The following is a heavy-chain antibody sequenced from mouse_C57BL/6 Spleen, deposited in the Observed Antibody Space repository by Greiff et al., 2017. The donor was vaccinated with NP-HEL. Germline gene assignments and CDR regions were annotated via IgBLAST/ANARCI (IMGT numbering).Heavy chain of an antibody. CDR2: IDPSDSYT. CDR1: GYTFTSYW. Sequence: QVQLQQPGAELVRPGTSVKLSCKASGYTFTSYWMHWVKQRPGQGLEWIGVIDPSDSYTNYNQKFKGKATLTVDTSSSTAYMQLSSLTSEDSAVYYCARLRDYYYGSSLAYWGQGTLVTVSA. J-gene: IGHJ3*01. D-gene: IGHD1-1*01. V-gene: IGHV1-59*01. CDR3: ARLRDYYYGSSLAY.